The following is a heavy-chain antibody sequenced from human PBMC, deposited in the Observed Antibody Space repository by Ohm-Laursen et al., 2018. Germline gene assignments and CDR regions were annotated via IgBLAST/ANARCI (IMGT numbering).Heavy chain of an antibody. Sequence: SSVTASCPASGHTFTGSYMHWVRQAPGHGIEWLGWINPNSGGTNYAQKFQGRVTMTRDTSISIAYMELRRLRSDDSAVYYCAREPLLGGMDVWGQGTTVTVSS. CDR3: AREPLLGGMDV. CDR1: GHTFTGSY. V-gene: IGHV1-2*02. CDR2: INPNSGGT. J-gene: IGHJ6*02.